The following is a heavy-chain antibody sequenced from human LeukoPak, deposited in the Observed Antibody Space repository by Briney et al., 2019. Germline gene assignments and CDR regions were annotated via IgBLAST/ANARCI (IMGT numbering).Heavy chain of an antibody. Sequence: SETLSLTCNVSGVSISSYYWSWIRQPPGKGLEWIGYIFHRGSTNYNPSLKSRVTISVDTSKNHFSLKLSSVTAADTAVYYCARRKKASAIYYYYYMDVWGKGTTVTVSS. CDR3: ARRKKASAIYYYYYMDV. CDR2: IFHRGST. V-gene: IGHV4-59*12. CDR1: GVSISSYY. D-gene: IGHD5-18*01. J-gene: IGHJ6*03.